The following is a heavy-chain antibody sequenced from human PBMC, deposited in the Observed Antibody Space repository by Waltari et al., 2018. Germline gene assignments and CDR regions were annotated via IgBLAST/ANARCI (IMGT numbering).Heavy chain of an antibody. Sequence: QVQLVQSGAEVKKPGASVKVSCKASGYTFTGYYMHWVRQAPGQGLEWMGWSNPNSGGTNYAQKFQGRVTMTRDTSISTAYMELSRLRSDDTAVYYCARVIVYCSSTSCYSFDPWGQGTLVTVSS. D-gene: IGHD2-2*01. CDR2: SNPNSGGT. CDR3: ARVIVYCSSTSCYSFDP. CDR1: GYTFTGYY. J-gene: IGHJ5*02. V-gene: IGHV1-2*02.